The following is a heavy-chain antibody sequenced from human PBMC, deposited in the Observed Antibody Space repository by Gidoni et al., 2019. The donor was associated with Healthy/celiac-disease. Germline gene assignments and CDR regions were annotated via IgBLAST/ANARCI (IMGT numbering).Heavy chain of an antibody. V-gene: IGHV3-7*03. Sequence: EVQLVESGGGLVQPGGSLRLSCAASGFTFSSYCMSWVRQAPGKGLEWVANIKQDGSEKYYVDSVKGRFTISRDNAKNSLYLQMNSLRAEDTAVYYCARGGGSVDYWGQGTLVTVSS. CDR1: GFTFSSYC. CDR2: IKQDGSEK. J-gene: IGHJ4*02. D-gene: IGHD6-19*01. CDR3: ARGGGSVDY.